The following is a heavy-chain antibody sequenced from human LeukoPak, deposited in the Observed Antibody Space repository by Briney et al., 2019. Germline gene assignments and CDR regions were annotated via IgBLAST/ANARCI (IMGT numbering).Heavy chain of an antibody. V-gene: IGHV3-30-3*01. CDR3: ARDMGYNYGFFDS. CDR1: GFTLSRFA. Sequence: RPGGSLRLSCAASGFTLSRFAMHWVRQAPGKGLEWVASISYDGSPKYNADSVKGPFTISRDNPKNTLYLQINSLSPDDTAVYYCARDMGYNYGFFDSWGQGTLVTVSS. CDR2: ISYDGSPK. J-gene: IGHJ4*02. D-gene: IGHD5-18*01.